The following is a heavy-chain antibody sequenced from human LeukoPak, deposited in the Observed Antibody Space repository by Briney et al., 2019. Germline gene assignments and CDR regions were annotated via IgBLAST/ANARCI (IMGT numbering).Heavy chain of an antibody. CDR1: GFTFSSYS. D-gene: IGHD6-19*01. J-gene: IGHJ4*02. V-gene: IGHV3-21*01. CDR2: ISSSSSNI. CDR3: ARGRTGYSSGWYEEYFDY. Sequence: GGSLRLSCAASGFTFSSYSMNWVRQAPGKGLEWVSSISSSSSNIYYADSVKGRFTISRDNAKNSLYLQMNSLRAEDTAVYYCARGRTGYSSGWYEEYFDYWGQGTLVTVSS.